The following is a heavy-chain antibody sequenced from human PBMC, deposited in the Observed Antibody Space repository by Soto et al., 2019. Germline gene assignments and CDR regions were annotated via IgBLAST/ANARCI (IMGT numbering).Heavy chain of an antibody. D-gene: IGHD3-16*01. Sequence: QGQLVESGGGVVQPGASLRLSCAASGVRFKSFVMHWVRQAPGKGLEWVAFTSYDGNNKDYGDSVKGRFTVSRDNSQNTLHLQMDFLRPEDTALYYCARWGTTGGFDLWGQGTLVSVSS. V-gene: IGHV3-30*19. J-gene: IGHJ4*02. CDR1: GVRFKSFV. CDR3: ARWGTTGGFDL. CDR2: TSYDGNNK.